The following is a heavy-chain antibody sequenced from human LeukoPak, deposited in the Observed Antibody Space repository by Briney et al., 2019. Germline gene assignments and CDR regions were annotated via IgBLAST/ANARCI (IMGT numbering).Heavy chain of an antibody. J-gene: IGHJ2*01. CDR1: GGSIFSYY. CDR2: IYSNGIT. V-gene: IGHV4-4*08. D-gene: IGHD3-22*01. CDR3: ERRAYYDTSGYSPASGYFDL. Sequence: PSETLSLTCTVSGGSIFSYYFNWIRQPPGKGLEWIGYIYSNGITNYNPSLRSRGTISIATSKNQVSLRLRSVTAADTAIYYCERRAYYDTSGYSPASGYFDLWGRGTLVTVSS.